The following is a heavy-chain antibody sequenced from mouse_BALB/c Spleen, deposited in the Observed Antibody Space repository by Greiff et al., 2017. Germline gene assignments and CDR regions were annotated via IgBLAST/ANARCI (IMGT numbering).Heavy chain of an antibody. Sequence: QVQLKQPGAELVKPGASVKLSCKASGYTFTSYWMHWVKQRPGQGLEWIGEIDPSDSYTNYNQKFKGKATLTVDKSSSTAYMQLSSLTSEDSAVYYCATAPFDYWGQGTTLTVSS. V-gene: IGHV1-69*02. CDR1: GYTFTSYW. CDR3: ATAPFDY. J-gene: IGHJ2*01. D-gene: IGHD1-2*01. CDR2: IDPSDSYT.